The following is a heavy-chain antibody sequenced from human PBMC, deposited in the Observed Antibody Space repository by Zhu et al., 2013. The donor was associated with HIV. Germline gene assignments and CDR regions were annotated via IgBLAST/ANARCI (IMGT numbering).Heavy chain of an antibody. CDR3: ARTPGTSYYYYYMDV. Sequence: QVQLVQSGAEVKKPGASVKVSCKASGYTLTDHYMHWVRQAPGQGLEWMGWIIPQSGDAIYAQKFQGRVTMTRDTSISTVYMELSSLRTDDTAVYYCARTPGTSYYYYYMDVWAKGPRSPSP. V-gene: IGHV1-2*02. D-gene: IGHD1-7*01. CDR1: GYTLTDHY. J-gene: IGHJ6*03. CDR2: IIPQSGDA.